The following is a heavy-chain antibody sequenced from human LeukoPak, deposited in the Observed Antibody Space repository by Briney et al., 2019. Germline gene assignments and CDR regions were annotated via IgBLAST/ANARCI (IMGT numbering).Heavy chain of an antibody. CDR3: VRDLGGGLWPTAFYI. D-gene: IGHD3-16*01. J-gene: IGHJ3*02. Sequence: GSLSPSCAASGFTFSNYWMTWVSQAPGIGLEWVANIKQDGSEKYYVDSVRGRFTISRDNAKSSLYLQINSLRAEDTAVYYCVRDLGGGLWPTAFYIWGHRKMFTVSS. V-gene: IGHV3-7*05. CDR1: GFTFSNYW. CDR2: IKQDGSEK.